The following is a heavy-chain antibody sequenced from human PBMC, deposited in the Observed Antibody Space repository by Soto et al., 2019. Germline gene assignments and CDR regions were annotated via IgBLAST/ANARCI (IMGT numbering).Heavy chain of an antibody. V-gene: IGHV1-2*04. CDR3: ARCHCSSTSCYAEAGSFDY. CDR1: GYTFTGYY. D-gene: IGHD2-2*01. Sequence: QVQLVQSGAEVKKPGASVKVSCKASGYTFTGYYMPWVRQAPGQGLEWMGWINPNSGGTNYAQKFQGWVTMTRDTSISTAYMELSRLRSDDTAVYYCARCHCSSTSCYAEAGSFDYWGQGTLVTVSS. J-gene: IGHJ4*02. CDR2: INPNSGGT.